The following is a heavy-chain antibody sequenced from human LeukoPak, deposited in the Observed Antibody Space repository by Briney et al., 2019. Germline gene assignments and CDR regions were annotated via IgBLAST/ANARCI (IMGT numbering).Heavy chain of an antibody. CDR1: GFTFSTYA. D-gene: IGHD2-15*01. Sequence: PGGSLRLSCAASGFTFSTYAMTWVRQAPGRGLEWVARIKEDGSDTYYVDSVKGRFTISRDKAEKTVYLQMNSLRVEDTAVYYCAREWWYLDYWGQGTLVTVSS. CDR3: AREWWYLDY. CDR2: IKEDGSDT. V-gene: IGHV3-7*05. J-gene: IGHJ4*02.